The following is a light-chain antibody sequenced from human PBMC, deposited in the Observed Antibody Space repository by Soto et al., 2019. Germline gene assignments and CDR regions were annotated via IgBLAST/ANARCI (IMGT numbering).Light chain of an antibody. Sequence: QSALTQPASGSGSPGQSITISCTGTSSDVGSSTLVSWYQQHPGKDPNLMIYEGSKRPSGVSNRFSGSKSGTTASLTISGLQAEDESDYYCCAYAGSRVFGGGTKLTVL. V-gene: IGLV2-23*01. CDR2: EGS. CDR3: CAYAGSRV. CDR1: SSDVGSSTL. J-gene: IGLJ2*01.